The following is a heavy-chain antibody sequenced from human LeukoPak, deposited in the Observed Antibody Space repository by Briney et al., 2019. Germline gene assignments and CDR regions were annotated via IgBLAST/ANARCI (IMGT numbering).Heavy chain of an antibody. J-gene: IGHJ3*02. D-gene: IGHD1-7*01. CDR2: INTDGSST. Sequence: GGSLRLSCAASGFTFSSYAMSWVRQAPGKGLVWVSRINTDGSSTSYADSVKGRFTISRDNAKNTLYLQMNSLRAEDTAVYYCARVGPGTTGAFDIWGQGTMVTVSS. CDR3: ARVGPGTTGAFDI. V-gene: IGHV3-74*01. CDR1: GFTFSSYA.